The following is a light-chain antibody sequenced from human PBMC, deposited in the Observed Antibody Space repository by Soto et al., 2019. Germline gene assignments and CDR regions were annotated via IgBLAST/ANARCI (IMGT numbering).Light chain of an antibody. CDR3: QQSSNWPPWT. V-gene: IGKV3-11*01. CDR2: DAS. Sequence: DIVMTQSPAILSVSPGERATLSCRASQSVDTFLAWFQHKPGQAPRLLIYDASVRATGIPARFSGSGSGTDFTLTISRLQPEDIAMYYCQQSSNWPPWTFGRGTKVDNK. CDR1: QSVDTF. J-gene: IGKJ1*01.